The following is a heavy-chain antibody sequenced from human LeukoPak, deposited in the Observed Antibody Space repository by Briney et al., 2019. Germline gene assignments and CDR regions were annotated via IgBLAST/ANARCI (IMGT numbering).Heavy chain of an antibody. Sequence: GGSLRLSCAASGFTFSSYSMNWVRQAPGKGLEWVSFISSSSSYIYYADSVKGRFTISRDNAKNSLYLQMNSLRAEDTAVYYCARDRGTMIVVADYWGQGTLVTVSS. V-gene: IGHV3-21*01. D-gene: IGHD3-22*01. CDR1: GFTFSSYS. CDR3: ARDRGTMIVVADY. J-gene: IGHJ4*02. CDR2: ISSSSSYI.